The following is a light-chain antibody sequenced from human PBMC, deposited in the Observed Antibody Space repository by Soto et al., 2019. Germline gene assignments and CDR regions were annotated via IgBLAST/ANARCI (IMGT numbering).Light chain of an antibody. V-gene: IGLV2-14*03. CDR2: DVS. Sequence: QSVLTQPASVSGSPGQSITISCTGTSRDVGGYNYVSWYQHHPGKAPKLMIYDVSYRPSGLSNRFFGSKSDNTASLTISGLQAEDEADYYCCSYTSSVTYVFGTGTKVTVL. CDR3: CSYTSSVTYV. J-gene: IGLJ1*01. CDR1: SRDVGGYNY.